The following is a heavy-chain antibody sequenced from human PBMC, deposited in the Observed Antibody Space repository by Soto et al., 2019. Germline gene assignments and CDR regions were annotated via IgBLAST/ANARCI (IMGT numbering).Heavy chain of an antibody. V-gene: IGHV3-23*01. J-gene: IGHJ5*02. CDR3: TRDAISMVRGTDNWFDP. D-gene: IGHD3-10*01. CDR2: ISGNGIST. Sequence: VGSLRLSCAVSGFTFTNYAMSWVRQAPGKGREWVAAISGNGISTYYGDSVRGRSTISTDNSENTLFLQMNRPRADDTAVYYCTRDAISMVRGTDNWFDPWGQGTLGTVSS. CDR1: GFTFTNYA.